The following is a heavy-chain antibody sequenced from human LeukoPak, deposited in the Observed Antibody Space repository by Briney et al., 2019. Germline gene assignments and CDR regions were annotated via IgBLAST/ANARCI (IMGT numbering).Heavy chain of an antibody. CDR3: ARQGFSGSYQGDAFDI. J-gene: IGHJ3*02. CDR1: GYRFTTYW. CDR2: IYPTDSDT. V-gene: IGHV5-51*01. D-gene: IGHD1-26*01. Sequence: GESLKISCKGSGYRFTTYWIGWVRQMPGKGLEWMGIIYPTDSDTIYSPSFQGHVTISADRSLNTAYLQWSSLKASDTAMYYRARQGFSGSYQGDAFDIWGQGTMVTVYS.